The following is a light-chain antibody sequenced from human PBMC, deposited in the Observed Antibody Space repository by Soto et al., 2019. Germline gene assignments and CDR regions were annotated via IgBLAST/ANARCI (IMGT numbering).Light chain of an antibody. CDR3: SSYTSATTYV. Sequence: QSALTQPASVSGSPGQSITISCTGTSSDVGAYNYDSWYQQYPGEAPKVIIYDVGHRPAGVSNRFSGSKSGNTASLTIPGLQTQDEADYYCSSYTSATTYVFGTGTKVTVL. CDR2: DVG. CDR1: SSDVGAYNY. V-gene: IGLV2-14*01. J-gene: IGLJ1*01.